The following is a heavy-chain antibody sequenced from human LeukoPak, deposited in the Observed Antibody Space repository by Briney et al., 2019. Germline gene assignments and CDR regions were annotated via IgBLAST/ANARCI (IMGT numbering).Heavy chain of an antibody. V-gene: IGHV1-2*02. J-gene: IGHJ4*02. Sequence: ASVKVSCKASGYTFTGYYMHWVRQAPGQGLEWIGWINPNSGGTNYAQKFQGRVTMTRDTSISTAYMELSRLRSDDTAVYYCARDQRGYGDYSDYWGQGTLVTVSS. D-gene: IGHD4-17*01. CDR2: INPNSGGT. CDR1: GYTFTGYY. CDR3: ARDQRGYGDYSDY.